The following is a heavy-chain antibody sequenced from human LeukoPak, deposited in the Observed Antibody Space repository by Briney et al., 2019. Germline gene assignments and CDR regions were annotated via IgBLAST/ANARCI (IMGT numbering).Heavy chain of an antibody. CDR3: ARVTGYYDILTGYYSDWFDP. CDR1: GGSISSGGYY. Sequence: PSQTLSLTCTVSGGSISSGGYYWSWIRQHPGKGLEWIGYIYYSGSTYYNPSLKSRVTISVDTSKNQFSLKLSSVTAADTAAYYCARVTGYYDILTGYYSDWFDPWGQGTLVTVSS. CDR2: IYYSGST. J-gene: IGHJ5*02. V-gene: IGHV4-31*03. D-gene: IGHD3-9*01.